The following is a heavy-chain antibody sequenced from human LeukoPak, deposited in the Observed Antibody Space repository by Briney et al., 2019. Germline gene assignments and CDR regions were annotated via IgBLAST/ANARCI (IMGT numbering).Heavy chain of an antibody. CDR3: ARDRRYNVDYGEGYFDY. D-gene: IGHD4-17*01. Sequence: GASVKVSCKASGYTFTGYYMHWVRQAPGQGLEWMGWINPNSGGTNYAQKFQGRVTMTRDTSISTAYMELSRLRSDDTAVYYCARDRRYNVDYGEGYFDYWGQGTLVTVSS. CDR2: INPNSGGT. CDR1: GYTFTGYY. J-gene: IGHJ4*02. V-gene: IGHV1-2*02.